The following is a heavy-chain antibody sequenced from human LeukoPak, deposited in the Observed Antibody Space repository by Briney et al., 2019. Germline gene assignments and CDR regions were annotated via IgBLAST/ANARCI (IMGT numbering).Heavy chain of an antibody. CDR1: GFTFSSYA. D-gene: IGHD2-2*01. CDR3: TTALSVPAATWDAFDI. J-gene: IGHJ3*02. Sequence: GGSLRLSCAASGFTFSSYAMHWVRQAPGKGLEWVAVISYDGSNKYYADSVKGRFTISRDNSKNTLYLQMNSLKTEDTAVYYCTTALSVPAATWDAFDIWGQGTMVTVSS. V-gene: IGHV3-30-3*01. CDR2: ISYDGSNK.